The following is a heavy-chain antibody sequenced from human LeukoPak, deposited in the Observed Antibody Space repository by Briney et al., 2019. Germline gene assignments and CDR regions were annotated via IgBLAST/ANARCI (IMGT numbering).Heavy chain of an antibody. J-gene: IGHJ4*02. Sequence: GGSLRLSCAASGFTFSSYSLNWVRQAPGKGLEWVSFISSTSSYIYYADSVKGRFTISRDNSKNTLYLQMNSLRAEDTAVYYCAKDLSVLLWFGELLFDYWGQGTLVTVSS. D-gene: IGHD3-10*01. CDR1: GFTFSSYS. V-gene: IGHV3-21*04. CDR3: AKDLSVLLWFGELLFDY. CDR2: ISSTSSYI.